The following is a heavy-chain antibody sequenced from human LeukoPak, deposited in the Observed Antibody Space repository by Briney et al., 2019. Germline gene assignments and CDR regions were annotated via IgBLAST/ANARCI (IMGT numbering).Heavy chain of an antibody. CDR1: GGTFIKYT. V-gene: IGHV1-69*13. J-gene: IGHJ4*02. CDR2: ITPLFGTA. Sequence: ASVKVSCKASGGTFIKYTISWVRQRPGQGLEWMGGITPLFGTANYAQKFQGRVTITADESASTAYMELSSLRSDDTAVYYCARAGPRDYWGQGTLVTVSS. CDR3: ARAGPRDY.